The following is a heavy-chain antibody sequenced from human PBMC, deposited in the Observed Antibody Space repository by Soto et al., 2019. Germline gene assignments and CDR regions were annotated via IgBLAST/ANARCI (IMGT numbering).Heavy chain of an antibody. D-gene: IGHD5-12*01. Sequence: GASVKVSCKASGYTFTSYGISWVRQAPGQGLEWMGWISAYNGNTNYAQKLQGRVTMTTDTSTSTAYMELRSLRSDDTAVYYCARDVDIVATMIRYFDYGGKGTLVTVSS. CDR1: GYTFTSYG. J-gene: IGHJ4*02. CDR2: ISAYNGNT. V-gene: IGHV1-18*01. CDR3: ARDVDIVATMIRYFDY.